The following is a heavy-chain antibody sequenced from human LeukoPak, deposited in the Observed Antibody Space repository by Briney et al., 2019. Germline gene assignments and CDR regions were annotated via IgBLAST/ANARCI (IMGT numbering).Heavy chain of an antibody. CDR3: ARGYYDSSDFEYFQH. D-gene: IGHD3-22*01. J-gene: IGHJ1*01. Sequence: GGSLRLSCAASGFTFSDYYMSWIRQAPGKGLEWVSYISSSGNTIYYADSVKGRFTISRDNANNSLYLQMNSLRAEDTAVFYCARGYYDSSDFEYFQHWGQGTLVTVSS. CDR2: ISSSGNTI. V-gene: IGHV3-11*01. CDR1: GFTFSDYY.